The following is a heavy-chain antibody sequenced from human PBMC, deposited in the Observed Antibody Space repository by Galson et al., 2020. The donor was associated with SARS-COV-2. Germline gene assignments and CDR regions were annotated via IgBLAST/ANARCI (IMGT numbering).Heavy chain of an antibody. J-gene: IGHJ2*01. V-gene: IGHV4-38-2*02. CDR3: ARQGVNMIVLVTVPGWYLDL. D-gene: IGHD3-22*01. CDR2: VYPSGTA. CDR1: GYSVSTTNY. Sequence: SETLSLTCTVPGYSVSTTNYSGWVRQPPGRGMEWIGSVYPSGTAYYNPSLKSRVTISVDTSKDQFSLRLDSVTAADTALYYCARQGVNMIVLVTVPGWYLDLWGRGTVVTVSS.